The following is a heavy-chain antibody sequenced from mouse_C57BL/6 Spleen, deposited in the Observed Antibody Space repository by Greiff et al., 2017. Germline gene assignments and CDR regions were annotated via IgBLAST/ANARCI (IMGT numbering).Heavy chain of an antibody. CDR2: ISYDGSN. V-gene: IGHV3-6*01. J-gene: IGHJ1*03. CDR1: GYSITSGYY. Sequence: EVKLQQSGPGLVKPSQSLSLTCSVTGYSITSGYYWNWIRQFPGNKLEWMGYISYDGSNNYNPSLKNRISITRDTSKNQFFLQLNSVTTEDTATYYCASVLRPETYWYFDVWGTGTTVTVSS. D-gene: IGHD1-2*01. CDR3: ASVLRPETYWYFDV.